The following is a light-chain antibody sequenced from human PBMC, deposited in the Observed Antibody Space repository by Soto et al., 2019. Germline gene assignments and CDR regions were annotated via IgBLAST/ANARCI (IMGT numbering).Light chain of an antibody. CDR1: QSVNDY. CDR2: GAS. V-gene: IGKV3-11*01. Sequence: EIVLTQSPATLSLSPGERATLSYRASQSVNDYLAWYQQKPGQAPRLLIYGASNRATGIPLRFSGSGSGTDFTLTISSLEPEDFAVYYCQHRGRWPRTFGQGTKLEIK. CDR3: QHRGRWPRT. J-gene: IGKJ2*01.